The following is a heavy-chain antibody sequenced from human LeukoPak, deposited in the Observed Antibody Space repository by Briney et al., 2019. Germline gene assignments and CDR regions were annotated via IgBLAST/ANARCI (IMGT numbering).Heavy chain of an antibody. J-gene: IGHJ5*02. CDR3: ARLGYCGGDCSLRNNWFDP. D-gene: IGHD2-21*02. CDR1: GYTFTSYW. Sequence: GESLKISCKGSGYTFTSYWIAWVRQMPGKGLEWMGIIYPGDSDTRYSPSFQGQVTISADKSISTAYLQWSSLKASDTAMYYCARLGYCGGDCSLRNNWFDPWGQGTLVTVSS. V-gene: IGHV5-51*01. CDR2: IYPGDSDT.